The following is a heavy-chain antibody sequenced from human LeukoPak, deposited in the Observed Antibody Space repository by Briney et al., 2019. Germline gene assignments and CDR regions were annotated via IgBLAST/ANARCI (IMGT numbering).Heavy chain of an antibody. D-gene: IGHD7-27*01. V-gene: IGHV1-69*04. CDR2: IIPMRGIA. CDR3: ARGLGHYYYYYMDV. CDR1: VGTFSSYA. J-gene: IGHJ6*03. Sequence: SVKVSCMASVGTFSSYAISWVRQAPGRGVECMGRIIPMRGIANYAQKFQGRVTLTADKSTSTAYMELSSLRSEDAAVYYCARGLGHYYYYYMDVWGKGTTVTVSS.